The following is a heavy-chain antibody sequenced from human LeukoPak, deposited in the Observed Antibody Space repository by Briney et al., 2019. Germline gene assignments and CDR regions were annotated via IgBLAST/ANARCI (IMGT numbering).Heavy chain of an antibody. CDR2: ISGSGGST. CDR1: GLAFSAYK. Sequence: GGSMRLSCAASGLAFSAYKMHWVRQAPGKGLEWVSGISGSGGSTYYADSMKGRFTISRDNSKNTLYLQINSLRAEDTAVYYCAKDFSVGVTMIRGPFDPWGQGTLVTVSS. J-gene: IGHJ5*02. CDR3: AKDFSVGVTMIRGPFDP. V-gene: IGHV3-23*01. D-gene: IGHD3-10*01.